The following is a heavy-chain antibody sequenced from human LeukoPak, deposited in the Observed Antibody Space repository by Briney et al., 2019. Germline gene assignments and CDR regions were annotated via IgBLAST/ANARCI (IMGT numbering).Heavy chain of an antibody. J-gene: IGHJ5*02. Sequence: ASVKVSCKASGYTFTSYGISWVRQAPGQGLEWMGWTNPNSGGTNYAQKFQGRVTMTRDTSISTAYMELSRLRSDDTAVYYCARGGAVAGTENNWFDPWGQGTLVTVSS. D-gene: IGHD6-19*01. V-gene: IGHV1-2*02. CDR1: GYTFTSYG. CDR2: TNPNSGGT. CDR3: ARGGAVAGTENNWFDP.